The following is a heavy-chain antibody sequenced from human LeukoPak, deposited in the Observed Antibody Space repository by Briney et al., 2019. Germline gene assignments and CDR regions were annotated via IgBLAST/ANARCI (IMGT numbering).Heavy chain of an antibody. CDR3: AREAGGSGSYVDYYGMDV. CDR1: AFTFSSYA. Sequence: GRSLRLSCAASAFTFSSYAMHWVRQAPGKGLEWVAVISYDGSNKYYADSVRGRFTISRDNSKNTLYLQMNSLRAEDTAVYYCAREAGGSGSYVDYYGMDVWGQGTTVTVSS. V-gene: IGHV3-30*04. CDR2: ISYDGSNK. J-gene: IGHJ6*02. D-gene: IGHD3-10*01.